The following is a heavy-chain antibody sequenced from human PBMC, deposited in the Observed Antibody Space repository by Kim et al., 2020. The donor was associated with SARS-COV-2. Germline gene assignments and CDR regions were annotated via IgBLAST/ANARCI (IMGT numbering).Heavy chain of an antibody. V-gene: IGHV4-4*02. Sequence: NNNPSLKSRVTISVDKSKNQFSLKLSSVTAADTAVYYCATRIAVAGDFDYWGQGTLVTVSS. D-gene: IGHD6-19*01. CDR3: ATRIAVAGDFDY. J-gene: IGHJ4*02.